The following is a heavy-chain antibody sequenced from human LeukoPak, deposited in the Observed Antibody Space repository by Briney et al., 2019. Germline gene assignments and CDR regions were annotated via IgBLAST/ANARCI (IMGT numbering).Heavy chain of an antibody. D-gene: IGHD3-10*01. V-gene: IGHV4-4*07. CDR1: GGSVSDYY. CDR2: IYASGST. CDR3: ARGVYYYGSGSYYSRFDY. J-gene: IGHJ4*02. Sequence: SETLSLTCNVSGGSVSDYYWSWIRQPAGKGLEWIGRIYASGSTNYNPSLKSRVTMSVDTSKNDFSLRLSSVTAADTAVYYCARGVYYYGSGSYYSRFDYWGQGALVTVSS.